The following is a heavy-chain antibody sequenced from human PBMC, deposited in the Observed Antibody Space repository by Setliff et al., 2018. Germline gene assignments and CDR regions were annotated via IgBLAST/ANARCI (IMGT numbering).Heavy chain of an antibody. CDR3: ARSPITIFGVVLHPLDY. CDR2: IYYSGST. D-gene: IGHD3-3*01. V-gene: IGHV4-59*08. J-gene: IGHJ4*02. Sequence: SCSVSGVSTRSYWWGWIRQPPGKGLEWIGYIYYSGSTSYNPSLESRVSISIDTSKNQFSLKLSSVTAADTAVYYCARSPITIFGVVLHPLDYWGQGTPVTVSS. CDR1: GVSTRSYW.